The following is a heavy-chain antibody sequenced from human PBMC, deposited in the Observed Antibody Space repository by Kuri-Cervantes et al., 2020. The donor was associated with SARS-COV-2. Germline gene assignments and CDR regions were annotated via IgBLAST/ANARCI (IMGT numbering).Heavy chain of an antibody. CDR3: ARDTPHCSSNTCSDF. CDR2: IGTAGDT. V-gene: IGHV3-13*04. D-gene: IGHD2-2*01. J-gene: IGHJ4*02. Sequence: GGSLRLSCAASGFTFSSYDMHWVRQATGKGLEWVSAIGTAGDTYYPGSVKGRFTISRDNAKNSLYLQMNSLRAEDTAVYFCARDTPHCSSNTCSDFWGQGTLVTVSS. CDR1: GFTFSSYD.